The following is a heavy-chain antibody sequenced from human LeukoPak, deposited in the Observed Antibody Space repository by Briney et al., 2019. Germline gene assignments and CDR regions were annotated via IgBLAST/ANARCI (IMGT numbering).Heavy chain of an antibody. Sequence: GGSLRLSCAASGFTFSSYWMSWVRQAPGKGLEWVANIKQDGSEKYYVDSGKGRFTISRDNAKNSLYLQMNSLRGEDTAVYYCARLAATASIGYYYYYMDVWGKGTTVSVSS. V-gene: IGHV3-7*01. CDR2: IKQDGSEK. D-gene: IGHD6-13*01. J-gene: IGHJ6*03. CDR1: GFTFSSYW. CDR3: ARLAATASIGYYYYYMDV.